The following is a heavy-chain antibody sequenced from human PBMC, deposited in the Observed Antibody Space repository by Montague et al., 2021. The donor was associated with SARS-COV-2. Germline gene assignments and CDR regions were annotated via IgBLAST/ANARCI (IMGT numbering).Heavy chain of an antibody. CDR2: IYSNGDK. J-gene: IGHJ4*02. CDR3: AHLIRYYDIFTGIPFDD. V-gene: IGHV2-5*01. CDR1: GFSLSTPNVG. D-gene: IGHD3-9*01. Sequence: PALVKPTQTLTLTCTFSGFSLSTPNVGVAWIRQPPGKALEWLAVIYSNGDKRYSPSLQRRLTITKGTSRNQVVLSLTNVDPLDTATYYCAHLIRYYDIFTGIPFDDWGQGTQVTVSS.